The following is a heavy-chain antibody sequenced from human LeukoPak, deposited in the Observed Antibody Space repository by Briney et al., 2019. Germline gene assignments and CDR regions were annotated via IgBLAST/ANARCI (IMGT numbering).Heavy chain of an antibody. J-gene: IGHJ6*03. CDR2: IFYSGTT. CDR1: GASGNNYY. Sequence: PSETLSLTCTVSGASGNNYYWGWIRQPPGKGPEYIGFIFYSGTTNYNPSFKSRVTISVDPSKNQFSLKLSSVTAADTAVYYCARAPPGGIYYYYMDVWGKGTTVTVSS. CDR3: ARAPPGGIYYYYMDV. D-gene: IGHD3-16*01. V-gene: IGHV4-59*02.